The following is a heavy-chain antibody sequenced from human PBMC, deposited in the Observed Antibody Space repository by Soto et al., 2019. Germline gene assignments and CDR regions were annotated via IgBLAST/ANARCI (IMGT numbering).Heavy chain of an antibody. V-gene: IGHV3-23*01. CDR3: AKDHSEYSYGPHIWFDP. CDR1: GFTFSSYA. Sequence: PGGSLRLSCAASGFTFSSYAMSWVRQAPGKGLEWVSAISGSGGSTYYADSVTGRFTIPRDNSKNTLYLQMNSLRAEDTAVYYCAKDHSEYSYGPHIWFDPWGQGTLVTVSS. D-gene: IGHD5-18*01. J-gene: IGHJ5*02. CDR2: ISGSGGST.